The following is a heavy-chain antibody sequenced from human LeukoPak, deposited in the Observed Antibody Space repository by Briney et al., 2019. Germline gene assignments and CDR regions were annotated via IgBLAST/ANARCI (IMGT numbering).Heavy chain of an antibody. J-gene: IGHJ6*02. V-gene: IGHV1-69*13. CDR1: GGTFSSYA. Sequence: ASVKVSCKASGGTFSSYAISWVRQAPGQGLEWMGGIIPIFGTANYAQKFQGRVTITADESTSTAYMELSSLRSEDTAVYYCARALIYWGTYYYGMDVWDQGTTVTVSS. CDR2: IIPIFGTA. CDR3: ARALIYWGTYYYGMDV. D-gene: IGHD3-16*01.